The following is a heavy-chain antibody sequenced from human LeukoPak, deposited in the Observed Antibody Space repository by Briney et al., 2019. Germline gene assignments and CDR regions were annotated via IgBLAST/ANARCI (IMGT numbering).Heavy chain of an antibody. Sequence: PGGSLRLSCAASGFTFSSYAMNWVRQAPGKGLEWVSANSGSGGSTYYADSVKGRFTISRDNSKNTLYLQMNRLRVEDTAVYYCARKEIQIPLRYFDYWGQGSLVTVSS. J-gene: IGHJ4*02. CDR1: GFTFSSYA. D-gene: IGHD3-9*01. CDR3: ARKEIQIPLRYFDY. CDR2: NSGSGGST. V-gene: IGHV3-23*01.